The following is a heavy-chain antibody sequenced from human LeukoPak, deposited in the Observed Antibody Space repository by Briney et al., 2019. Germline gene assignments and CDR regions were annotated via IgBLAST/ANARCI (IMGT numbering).Heavy chain of an antibody. V-gene: IGHV1-69*13. J-gene: IGHJ1*01. CDR2: IIPIFGTA. CDR3: ARSLEYYDFWSGHPRAEYFQH. CDR1: GGTFSSYA. D-gene: IGHD3-3*01. Sequence: ASVKVSCKASGGTFSSYAISWARQAPGQGLEWMGGIIPIFGTANYAQKFQGRVTITADESTSTAYMELSSLRSEDTAVYYCARSLEYYDFWSGHPRAEYFQHWGQGTLVTVSS.